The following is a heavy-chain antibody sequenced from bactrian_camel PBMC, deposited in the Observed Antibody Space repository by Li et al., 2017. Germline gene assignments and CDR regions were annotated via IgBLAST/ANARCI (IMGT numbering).Heavy chain of an antibody. CDR3: AADHPAAAGLCPGVERVDNLGH. CDR2: IYIGDIGDIRGDNT. Sequence: HVQLVESGGGSVQAGGSLKLTCKVSGYIYSTYCMGWYRQSPGKEREGVASIYIGDIGDIRGDNTEYADSVKGRFTISDDNAKYTAYLQMDNLAHEDTAMYYCAADHPAAAGLCPGVERVDNLGHSGPRTQVTVS. J-gene: IGHJ6*01. V-gene: IGHV3S1*01. D-gene: IGHD6*01. CDR1: GYIYSTYC.